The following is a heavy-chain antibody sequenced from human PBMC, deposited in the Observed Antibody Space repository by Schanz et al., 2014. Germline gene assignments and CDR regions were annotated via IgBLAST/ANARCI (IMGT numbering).Heavy chain of an antibody. CDR3: ARDGVDAAAGGNY. CDR2: INAANGNT. D-gene: IGHD6-13*01. J-gene: IGHJ4*02. V-gene: IGHV1-8*01. CDR1: GYTFTSYD. Sequence: QVQLIQSGAEVKKPGASVKVSCTASGYTFTSYDINWVRQAPGQRLEWMGWINAANGNTRYSQKFQGRVTMTRDTSTSTVYMELSSLRSEDTAVYYCARDGVDAAAGGNYWGQGTLVTVSA.